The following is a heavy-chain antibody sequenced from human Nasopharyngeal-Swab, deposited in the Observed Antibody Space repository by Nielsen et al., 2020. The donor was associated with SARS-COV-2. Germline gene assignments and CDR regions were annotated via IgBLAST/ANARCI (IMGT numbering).Heavy chain of an antibody. CDR3: ARLGQYSSSWYLKHFDL. V-gene: IGHV5-51*01. CDR2: VYPGNSEV. CDR1: GYSFVNHW. D-gene: IGHD6-13*01. Sequence: GGSLRLSCMASGYSFVNHWIGWVRQKPGKGLEWMGMVYPGNSEVAYSPSFQGQVTISADKSINTAYLQWSSLRASDTAMYYCARLGQYSSSWYLKHFDLWGQGTLITVSS. J-gene: IGHJ4*02.